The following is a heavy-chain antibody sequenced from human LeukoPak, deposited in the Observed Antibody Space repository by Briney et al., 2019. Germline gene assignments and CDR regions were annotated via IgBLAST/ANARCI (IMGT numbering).Heavy chain of an antibody. J-gene: IGHJ6*04. CDR3: AKGPVYYPAV. Sequence: PGGSLRLSCAASGFTFSTYAMSWVRQAPGKGLEWVSAISGSGGSTYYADSVKGRFTISRDNSKNTLYLQMNSLGAEDTAVYYCAKGPVYYPAVWGKGTTVTVSS. V-gene: IGHV3-23*01. CDR2: ISGSGGST. D-gene: IGHD3-10*01. CDR1: GFTFSTYA.